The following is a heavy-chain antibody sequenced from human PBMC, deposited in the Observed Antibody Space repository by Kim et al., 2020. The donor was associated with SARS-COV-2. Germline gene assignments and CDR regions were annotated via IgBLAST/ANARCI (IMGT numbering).Heavy chain of an antibody. V-gene: IGHV3-11*01. J-gene: IGHJ4*02. CDR3: ARDRMAIFYYFDY. Sequence: CADSVTGRVTISRNNAKNSLYLQRKGLRAEDTAVYYCARDRMAIFYYFDYWGQGTLVTVSS. D-gene: IGHD2-21*01.